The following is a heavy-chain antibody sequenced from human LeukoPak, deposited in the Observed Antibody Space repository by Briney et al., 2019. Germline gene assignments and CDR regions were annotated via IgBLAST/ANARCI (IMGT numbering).Heavy chain of an antibody. CDR3: TRVGQSYSTSGQALDH. Sequence: GGSLRLSCGASGFTFSTYWMYWVRQAPGKGLEWISYISGSADTAYYADSVKGRFTMSRDNARNSLYLQMNSLGAEDTAVYYCTRVGQSYSTSGQALDHWGQGTLVTVSS. CDR1: GFTFSTYW. CDR2: ISGSADTA. D-gene: IGHD2-8*01. J-gene: IGHJ4*02. V-gene: IGHV3-48*03.